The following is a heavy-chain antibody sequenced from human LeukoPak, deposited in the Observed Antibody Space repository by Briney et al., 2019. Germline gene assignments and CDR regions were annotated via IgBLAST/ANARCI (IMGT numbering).Heavy chain of an antibody. CDR1: GGSISSGDYY. D-gene: IGHD3-16*01. J-gene: IGHJ5*02. Sequence: SETLSLTCTVSGGSISSGDYYWSWIRQPPGKGLEWIGEINHSGSTNYNTSLKSRVTISVDTSKNQFSLKLSSATATDTAVYYCATTTRLNSWFDPWGQGTLVTVSS. CDR3: ATTTRLNSWFDP. V-gene: IGHV4-39*07. CDR2: INHSGST.